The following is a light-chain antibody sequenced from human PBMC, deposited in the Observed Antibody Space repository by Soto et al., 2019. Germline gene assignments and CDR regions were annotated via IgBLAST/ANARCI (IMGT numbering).Light chain of an antibody. CDR3: QQYGSSSWT. Sequence: EIVLTQAPGTLSLSPGERATLSCRASQSVSSCYFAWYQQWFGQAPRLLIYGASSRDTGIPDRFSGSGSGTDFTLTISRLEPEDFAVYYCQQYGSSSWTFGQGTKVEIK. CDR1: QSVSSCY. J-gene: IGKJ1*01. V-gene: IGKV3-20*01. CDR2: GAS.